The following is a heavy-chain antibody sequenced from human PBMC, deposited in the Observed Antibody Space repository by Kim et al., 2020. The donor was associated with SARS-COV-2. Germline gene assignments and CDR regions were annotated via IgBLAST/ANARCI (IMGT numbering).Heavy chain of an antibody. Sequence: SETPSLTCTVSGDSVSAYYWSWIRQPAGKGLEWIGHIYASGSTDYNPSLKSRVTMSIDTSKNQFSLKLTSVTAADTAVYYCARDPNSSNDYWGPGTLVTVSS. V-gene: IGHV4-4*07. CDR2: IYASGST. CDR3: ARDPNSSNDY. D-gene: IGHD6-13*01. J-gene: IGHJ4*02. CDR1: GDSVSAYY.